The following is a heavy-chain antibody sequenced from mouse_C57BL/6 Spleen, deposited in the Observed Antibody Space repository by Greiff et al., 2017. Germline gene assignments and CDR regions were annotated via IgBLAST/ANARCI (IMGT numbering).Heavy chain of an antibody. CDR3: ARRGDYDGAWFAY. Sequence: VQLQQSGAELARPGASVKLSCKASGYTFTSYGISWVKQRTGQGLEWIGEIYPRSGNTYYNEKFKGKATLTADKSSSTAYMELRRLTSEDSAVYFCARRGDYDGAWFAYWGQGTLVTVSA. V-gene: IGHV1-81*01. CDR2: IYPRSGNT. J-gene: IGHJ3*01. CDR1: GYTFTSYG. D-gene: IGHD2-4*01.